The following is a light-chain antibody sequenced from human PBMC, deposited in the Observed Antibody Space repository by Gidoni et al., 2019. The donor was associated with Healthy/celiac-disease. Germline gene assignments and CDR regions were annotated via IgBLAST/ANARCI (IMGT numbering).Light chain of an antibody. CDR1: QSVSSN. Sequence: EIVMTQSPATLSVSPWERATLSCRASQSVSSNLAWYQQKPGQAPRLLIYGASTRATGIPARFSGSGSGTEFTLTISSLQSEDFAVYYCQQDNNWPSYTFGQGTKLEIK. CDR3: QQDNNWPSYT. CDR2: GAS. V-gene: IGKV3-15*01. J-gene: IGKJ2*01.